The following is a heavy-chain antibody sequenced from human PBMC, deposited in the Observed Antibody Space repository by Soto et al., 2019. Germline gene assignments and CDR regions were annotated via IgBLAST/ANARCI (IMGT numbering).Heavy chain of an antibody. D-gene: IGHD3-9*01. V-gene: IGHV1-69*12. CDR2: IIPIFGTA. CDR3: ARMGRDGPQGRRPAPTG. J-gene: IGHJ4*02. CDR1: GGTFSSYA. Sequence: QVQLVQSGAEVKKPGSSVKVSCKASGGTFSSYAISWVRQAPGQGLEWMGGIIPIFGTANYAQKFQGRVTITADDSTRTAYMELGSRGSEDTAVYDCARMGRDGPQGRRPAPTGWGQGPLVTVSS.